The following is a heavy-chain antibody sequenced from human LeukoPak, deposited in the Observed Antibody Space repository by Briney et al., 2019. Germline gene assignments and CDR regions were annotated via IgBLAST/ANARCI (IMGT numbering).Heavy chain of an antibody. Sequence: PSETLSLTCAVYGGSFSGYYWSWIRQPPGKGLEWIGEINHSGSTNYNPSLKSRVTISVDTSKNQFSLKLSSVTAADTAVYYCARGSSQYYDSSGYSPLFDYWGREPWSPSPQ. CDR3: ARGSSQYYDSSGYSPLFDY. CDR2: INHSGST. J-gene: IGHJ4*02. D-gene: IGHD3-22*01. V-gene: IGHV4-34*01. CDR1: GGSFSGYY.